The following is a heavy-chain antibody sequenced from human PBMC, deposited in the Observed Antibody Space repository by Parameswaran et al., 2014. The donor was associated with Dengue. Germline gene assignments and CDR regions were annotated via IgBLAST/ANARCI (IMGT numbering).Heavy chain of an antibody. V-gene: IGHV6-1*01. Sequence: WIRQSPSRGLEWLGRTYYRSKWYNDYAVSVKSRITINPDTSKNQFSLQLNSVTPEDTAVYYCARRRNWFDPWGQGTLVTVSS. CDR2: TYYRSKWYN. CDR3: ARRRNWFDP. J-gene: IGHJ5*02.